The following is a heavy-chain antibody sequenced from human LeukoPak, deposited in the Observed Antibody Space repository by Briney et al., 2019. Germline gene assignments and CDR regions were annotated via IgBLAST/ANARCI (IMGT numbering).Heavy chain of an antibody. CDR2: IIPIFGTA. V-gene: IGHV1-69*06. CDR1: GGTFSSYA. Sequence: ASVKVSCKASGGTFSSYAISWVRQAPGQGLEWMGGIIPIFGTANYAQKFQGRVTITADKSTSTAYMELSSLRSEDTAVYYCARRAPGGSSSSWGYYYYMDVWGKGTTVTVSS. CDR3: ARRAPGGSSSSWGYYYYMDV. D-gene: IGHD6-6*01. J-gene: IGHJ6*03.